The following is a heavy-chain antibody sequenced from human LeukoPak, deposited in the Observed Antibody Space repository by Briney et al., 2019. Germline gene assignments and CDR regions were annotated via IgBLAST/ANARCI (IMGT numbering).Heavy chain of an antibody. CDR3: ARQTGITSFYGMDV. V-gene: IGHV3-20*01. CDR1: GFTFDDHG. CDR2: INWNSGTT. Sequence: PGGSLRLSCAASGFTFDDHGMSWVRQIPGKGLEWVSGINWNSGTTGYADSVKGRFTISRDDAKNSLYLQMHSLRAEDTAVYHCARQTGITSFYGMDVWGQGTTVTVSS. D-gene: IGHD3-10*01. J-gene: IGHJ6*02.